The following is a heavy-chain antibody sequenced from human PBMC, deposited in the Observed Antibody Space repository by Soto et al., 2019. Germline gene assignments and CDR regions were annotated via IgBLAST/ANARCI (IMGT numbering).Heavy chain of an antibody. V-gene: IGHV4-34*01. J-gene: IGHJ4*02. D-gene: IGHD2-2*01. Sequence: SETLSLTCAVYGGSFSGYYWSWIRQPPGKGLEWIGEINHSGSTNYNPSLKSRVTISVDTSKNQFSLKLSSVTAADTAVYYCASTPRCSSTSCYLRRDYWGQGTLVTVSS. CDR3: ASTPRCSSTSCYLRRDY. CDR1: GGSFSGYY. CDR2: INHSGST.